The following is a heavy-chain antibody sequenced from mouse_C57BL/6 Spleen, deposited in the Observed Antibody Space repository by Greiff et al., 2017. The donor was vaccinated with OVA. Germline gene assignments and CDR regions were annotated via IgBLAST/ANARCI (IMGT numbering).Heavy chain of an antibody. V-gene: IGHV5-17*01. J-gene: IGHJ4*01. CDR1: GFTFSDYG. Sequence: EVKVEESGGGLVKPGGSLKLSCAASGFTFSDYGMHWVRQAPEKGLEWVAYISSGSSTIYYADTVKGRFTISRDNAKNTLFLQMTSLRSEDTAMYYCARERSVVATEAMDYWGQGTSVTVSS. D-gene: IGHD1-1*01. CDR3: ARERSVVATEAMDY. CDR2: ISSGSSTI.